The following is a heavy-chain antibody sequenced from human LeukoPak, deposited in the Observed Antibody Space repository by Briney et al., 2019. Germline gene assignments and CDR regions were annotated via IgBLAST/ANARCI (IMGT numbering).Heavy chain of an antibody. Sequence: PGGSLRLSCAASGFTFSSFAMTWVRQAPGKGLEWVSVISGSGGRTYYADSVKGRLTLSRDNSNNTLSLEMSRLRAEDTAAYYCAREGTYYDSSEYYVSWGQGTLVTVSS. CDR1: GFTFSSFA. D-gene: IGHD3-22*01. V-gene: IGHV3-23*01. CDR2: ISGSGGRT. CDR3: AREGTYYDSSEYYVS. J-gene: IGHJ5*02.